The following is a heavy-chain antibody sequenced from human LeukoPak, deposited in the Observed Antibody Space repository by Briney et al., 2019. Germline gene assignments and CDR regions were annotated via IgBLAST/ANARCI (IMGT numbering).Heavy chain of an antibody. CDR3: ATNYEILSGYPKNYYFHI. D-gene: IGHD3-9*01. CDR1: GGSFSSYA. J-gene: IGHJ3*02. V-gene: IGHV1-69*06. Sequence: ASVKVSCKASGGSFSSYAISWVRQAPGQGPEWMGGIIPLFRTANYAPKFRGRVTITAEKSTSTAFMELSSLRSEDTAMYYCATNYEILSGYPKNYYFHIWGQGTMVTVSS. CDR2: IIPLFRTA.